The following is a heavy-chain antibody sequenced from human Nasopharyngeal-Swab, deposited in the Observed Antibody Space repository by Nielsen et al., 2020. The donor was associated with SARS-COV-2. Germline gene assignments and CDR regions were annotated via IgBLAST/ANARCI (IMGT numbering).Heavy chain of an antibody. J-gene: IGHJ6*03. V-gene: IGHV1-69*01. CDR2: IIPIFGTT. D-gene: IGHD3-9*01. CDR3: AKGVRYFDFLPPNTYDYEGGER. Sequence: WVRQAPGQGLEWMGGIIPIFGTTDYAQKFQGTVTITADESTSTVYMELNSLRFEDTAVYYCAKGVRYFDFLPPNTYDYEGGERGGKG.